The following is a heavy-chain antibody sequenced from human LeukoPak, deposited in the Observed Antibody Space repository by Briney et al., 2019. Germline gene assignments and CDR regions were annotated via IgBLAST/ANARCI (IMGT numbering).Heavy chain of an antibody. D-gene: IGHD5-12*01. J-gene: IGHJ4*02. V-gene: IGHV4-38-2*01. CDR3: ARQGYVLGY. CDR2: IYHSGST. CDR1: GYSISSGYY. Sequence: SETLSLTCAVSGYSISSGYYWGWIRQPLGKGLEWIGSIYHSGSTYYNPSLKSRVTISVDTSKNQFSLKLSSVTAADTAVYYCARQGYVLGYWGQGTLVTVSS.